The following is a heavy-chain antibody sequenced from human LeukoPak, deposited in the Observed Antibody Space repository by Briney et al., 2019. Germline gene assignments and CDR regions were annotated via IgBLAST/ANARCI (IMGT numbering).Heavy chain of an antibody. Sequence: SETLSLTCTVSGGSISSSSYYWGWIRQPPGKGLEWIGSIYYSGSIYYNPSLKSRVTISVDTSKNQFSLKLSSVTAADTAVYYCARQVPQYRASYDYVWGSYRYNFDYWGQGTLVTVSS. V-gene: IGHV4-39*01. CDR1: GGSISSSSYY. D-gene: IGHD3-16*02. J-gene: IGHJ4*02. CDR3: ARQVPQYRASYDYVWGSYRYNFDY. CDR2: IYYSGSI.